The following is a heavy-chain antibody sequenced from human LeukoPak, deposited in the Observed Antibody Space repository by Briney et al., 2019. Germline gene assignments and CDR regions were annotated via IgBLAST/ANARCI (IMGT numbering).Heavy chain of an antibody. CDR1: GFTFKNYW. J-gene: IGHJ4*02. V-gene: IGHV3-7*01. CDR2: ITPDGNDK. CDR3: VPGGLAVSGIDY. D-gene: IGHD6-19*01. Sequence: GGSLRLSCAASGFTFKNYWMSWVRQAPGKGLEWVANITPDGNDKYYVDSLKGRFTISRDNTKNSLYLQLNSLRTEGTAVYYCVPGGLAVSGIDYWGQGALVTVSS.